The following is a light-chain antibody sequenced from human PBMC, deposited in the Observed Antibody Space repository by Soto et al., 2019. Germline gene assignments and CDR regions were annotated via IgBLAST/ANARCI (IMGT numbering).Light chain of an antibody. CDR1: QSVSSN. V-gene: IGKV3-15*01. CDR3: QQYNNWPPLT. Sequence: EIVMTQSPATLSVSPGERATLSCRASQSVSSNLAWYQQKTGQAPRLLIYGASTRATGIPARFSGSGSGTEVNLTISSLQYEDFAVYYCQQYNNWPPLTFGGGTKVEIK. CDR2: GAS. J-gene: IGKJ4*01.